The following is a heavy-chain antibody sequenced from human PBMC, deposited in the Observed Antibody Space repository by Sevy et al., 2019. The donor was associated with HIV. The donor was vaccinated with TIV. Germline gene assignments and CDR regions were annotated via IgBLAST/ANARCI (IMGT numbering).Heavy chain of an antibody. CDR1: GGSFGGYY. J-gene: IGHJ5*02. Sequence: SETLSLTCSVYGGSFGGYYWNWIRQSPGKGLEWIGEINHSGSSHYNSSLKSRVTISVDNSKNQFSLRLNSVTAADTAVYYCARAPPVVVVPGAPSWVDPWGQGTLVTVSS. D-gene: IGHD2-2*01. V-gene: IGHV4-34*01. CDR3: ARAPPVVVVPGAPSWVDP. CDR2: INHSGSS.